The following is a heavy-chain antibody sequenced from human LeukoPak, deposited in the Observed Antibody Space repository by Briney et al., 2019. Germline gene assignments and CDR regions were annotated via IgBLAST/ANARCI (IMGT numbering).Heavy chain of an antibody. V-gene: IGHV4-4*07. CDR3: ARDAHRGYYDSSAKGYYYMDV. J-gene: IGHJ6*03. D-gene: IGHD3-22*01. CDR1: GGSISSYY. CDR2: IYTSGST. Sequence: SETLSLTCTVSGGSISSYYWSWIRQPAGKGLEWIGRIYTSGSTNYNPSLKSRVTMSVDTSKNQFSLKLSSVTAADTAVYYCARDAHRGYYDSSAKGYYYMDVWGKGTTVTVSS.